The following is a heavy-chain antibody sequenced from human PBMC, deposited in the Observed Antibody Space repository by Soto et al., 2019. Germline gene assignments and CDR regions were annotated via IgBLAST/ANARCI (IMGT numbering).Heavy chain of an antibody. CDR2: VSFDGSNK. CDR3: ARDQTGITTAGGGRIDR. V-gene: IGHV3-30-3*01. D-gene: IGHD6-13*01. Sequence: VQLVESGGGVVQPGRSLRLSCAASGFTFSTHAMHWVRQAPGKGLECVAIVSFDGSNKYYADSVKGRFTISRDNSKNTLYLQMSGLTPEDTAFYYCARDQTGITTAGGGRIDRWGQGTRVTVSS. CDR1: GFTFSTHA. J-gene: IGHJ5*02.